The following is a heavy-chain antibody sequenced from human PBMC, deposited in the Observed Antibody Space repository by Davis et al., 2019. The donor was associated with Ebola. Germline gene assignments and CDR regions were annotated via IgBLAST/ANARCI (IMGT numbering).Heavy chain of an antibody. CDR3: AQQGTTSWDS. Sequence: GESLNISCTDSGSRFSSHWIAWVRPMPGKGLEWMGIIYTGDSDTRYSPSFRGQVTISADKSSKTAFLQWSSLKASDTAMYYCAQQGTTSWDSWGQGTLVTVSS. CDR1: GSRFSSHW. D-gene: IGHD2-2*01. J-gene: IGHJ5*01. V-gene: IGHV5-51*01. CDR2: IYTGDSDT.